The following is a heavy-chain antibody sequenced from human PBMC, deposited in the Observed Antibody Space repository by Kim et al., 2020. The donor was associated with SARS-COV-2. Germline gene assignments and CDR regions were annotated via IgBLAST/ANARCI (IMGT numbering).Heavy chain of an antibody. CDR1: GGSLSSSTYY. V-gene: IGHV4-39*01. CDR3: ARDRGYPRWGWFDP. J-gene: IGHJ5*02. Sequence: SETLSLTCTVSGGSLSSSTYYWGWIRQPPGKGLEWIGSIYYSGSTYYNPSLKSRVTISVDTSKNQFSLKLSSVTAADTAVYYCARDRGYPRWGWFDPWGQGTLVPVSS. D-gene: IGHD3-22*01. CDR2: IYYSGST.